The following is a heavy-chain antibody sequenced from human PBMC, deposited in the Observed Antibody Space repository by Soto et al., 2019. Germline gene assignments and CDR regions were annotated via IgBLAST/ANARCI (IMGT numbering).Heavy chain of an antibody. V-gene: IGHV4-4*02. D-gene: IGHD4-4*01. CDR1: GASISSSHW. CDR2: IYHSGST. CDR3: VRKDYSDWFFDL. Sequence: QVQLQESGPGLVKPSGTLSLTCAVSGASISSSHWWSWVRPPPGKGLEWIGEIYHSGSTYYNASLKRRVAISLDKSKNQFSLKLMSVTAADTAVYYCVRKDYSDWFFDLWGRGTLVTVSS. J-gene: IGHJ2*01.